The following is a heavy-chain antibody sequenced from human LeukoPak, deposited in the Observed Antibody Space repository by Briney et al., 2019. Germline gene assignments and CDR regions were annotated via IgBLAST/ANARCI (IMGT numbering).Heavy chain of an antibody. V-gene: IGHV3-64*01. CDR2: ISSNGGST. CDR1: GFTFSSYA. CDR3: ARVEELPYYFDY. J-gene: IGHJ4*02. Sequence: GGSLRLSCAASGFTFSSYAMHWVRQAPGKGLEYVSAISSNGGSTYYANSVKGRFTISRDNSKNTLYLQMGSLRAEDMAVYYCARVEELPYYFDYWGQGTLVTVSS. D-gene: IGHD1-7*01.